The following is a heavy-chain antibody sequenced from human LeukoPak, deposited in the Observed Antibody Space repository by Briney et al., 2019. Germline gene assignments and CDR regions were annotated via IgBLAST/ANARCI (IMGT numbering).Heavy chain of an antibody. CDR3: ARHSTGTTADAFDI. Sequence: GGSLRLSCAASGFTFSAYSMNWVRQAPGKGLEWVSFISTRSSYINYADSVKGRFTISRDNAKNSLYLHMNSLRAEDTAVYYCARHSTGTTADAFDIWGQGTIVSVS. J-gene: IGHJ3*02. D-gene: IGHD1-1*01. V-gene: IGHV3-21*01. CDR1: GFTFSAYS. CDR2: ISTRSSYI.